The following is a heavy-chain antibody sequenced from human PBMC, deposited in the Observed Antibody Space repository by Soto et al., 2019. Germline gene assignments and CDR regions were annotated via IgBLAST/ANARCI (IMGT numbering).Heavy chain of an antibody. CDR2: ISYDGSNK. Sequence: GGSLRLSCAASGFTFSSYGMHWVRQAPGKGLEWVAVISYDGSNKYYADSVKGRFTISRDNSKNTLYLQMNSLRAEDTAAYYCAKENSGSFYYYGMDVWGQGTTVTVSS. V-gene: IGHV3-30*18. CDR3: AKENSGSFYYYGMDV. J-gene: IGHJ6*02. CDR1: GFTFSSYG. D-gene: IGHD1-26*01.